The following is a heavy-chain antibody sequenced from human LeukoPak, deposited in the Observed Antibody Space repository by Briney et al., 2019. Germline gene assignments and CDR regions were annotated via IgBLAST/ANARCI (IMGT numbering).Heavy chain of an antibody. Sequence: GASVTDSCTTSGYTFRIYAISWVRQAPGQGLERMGWINVYNGYTNYARNFQGRATMTTDTSTSTAYMEVRSLRSDDTAVYYCARVEWSSTTCYDDNWGEGTLVIVSS. CDR1: GYTFRIYA. J-gene: IGHJ4*01. CDR3: ARVEWSSTTCYDDN. V-gene: IGHV1-18*01. D-gene: IGHD2-2*01. CDR2: INVYNGYT.